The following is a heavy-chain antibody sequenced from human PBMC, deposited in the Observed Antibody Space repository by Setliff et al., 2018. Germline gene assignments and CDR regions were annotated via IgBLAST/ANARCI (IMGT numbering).Heavy chain of an antibody. D-gene: IGHD6-19*01. CDR3: AREQWLDPPGYYYMDV. CDR1: GGSFSGYF. J-gene: IGHJ6*03. Sequence: TSETLSLTCDVFGGSFSGYFWAWIRQSPGEGLEWIGDVNDSGSANYKPSPKSRLTISRDTSKNQFSLMVSSVTAADMAVYYCAREQWLDPPGYYYMDVWAKGTTVTVSS. CDR2: VNDSGSA. V-gene: IGHV4-34*01.